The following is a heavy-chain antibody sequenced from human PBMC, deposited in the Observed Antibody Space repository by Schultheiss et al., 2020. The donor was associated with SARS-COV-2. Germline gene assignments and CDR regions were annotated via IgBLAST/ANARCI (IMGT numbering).Heavy chain of an antibody. CDR3: AKDVYISSGMGY. Sequence: GGSLRLSCAASGFTFSSYAMSWVRQAPGKGLEWVSAISGSGGSTYYADSVKGRFTISRDNSKNTLYLQMNSLRTEDTAIYYCAKDVYISSGMGYWGQGTRVTVSS. D-gene: IGHD5-12*01. J-gene: IGHJ4*02. CDR1: GFTFSSYA. CDR2: ISGSGGST. V-gene: IGHV3-23*01.